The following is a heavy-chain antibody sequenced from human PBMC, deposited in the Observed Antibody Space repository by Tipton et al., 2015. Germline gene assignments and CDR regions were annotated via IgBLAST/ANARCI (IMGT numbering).Heavy chain of an antibody. CDR3: ARQGGAFDI. J-gene: IGHJ3*02. V-gene: IGHV5-51*01. Sequence: QSGAEVKKPGESLKISCKGSGYSFTNYSIGWVRQMPGKGLEWTGTIYPGDSDTSYSPSFLGQVTISADKSTSPAYLQWSSLKASDTAMYYCARQGGAFDIWGKGTMVTVSS. CDR2: IYPGDSDT. CDR1: GYSFTNYS.